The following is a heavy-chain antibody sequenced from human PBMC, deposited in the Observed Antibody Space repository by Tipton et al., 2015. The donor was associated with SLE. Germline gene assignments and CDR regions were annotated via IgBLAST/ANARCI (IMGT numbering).Heavy chain of an antibody. CDR1: GASIRSHH. CDR3: ARLAVAGMWYYFEF. V-gene: IGHV4-59*11. J-gene: IGHJ4*02. D-gene: IGHD6-19*01. CDR2: IFYSGGT. Sequence: TLSLTCTVSGASIRSHHWTWIRQPPGKGLEWIGNIFYSGGTNYSPFLNSRITISVDTSKNQLSLNVISMTAADTAVYYCARLAVAGMWYYFEFWGQGAPVTVSS.